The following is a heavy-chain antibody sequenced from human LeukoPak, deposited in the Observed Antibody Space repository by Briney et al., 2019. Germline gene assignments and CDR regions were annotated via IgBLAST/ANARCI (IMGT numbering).Heavy chain of an antibody. CDR1: GFTFSSYA. V-gene: IGHV3-23*01. CDR2: ISGSGGST. J-gene: IGHJ4*02. Sequence: GGSLRLSCAASGFTFSSYAMSWVRQAPGKGLEWVSAISGSGGSTYYADSVKGRFTISRDNSKNTLYLQMNSLRAEDTAVYYCAKGEGAMVRGIVDYWGQGTLVTVSS. D-gene: IGHD3-10*01. CDR3: AKGEGAMVRGIVDY.